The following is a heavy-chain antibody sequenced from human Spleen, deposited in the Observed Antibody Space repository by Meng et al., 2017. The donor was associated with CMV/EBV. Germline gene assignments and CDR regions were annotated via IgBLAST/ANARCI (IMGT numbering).Heavy chain of an antibody. CDR1: GYDFSTYW. CDR2: IYAGDSDT. Sequence: KVSCKGSGYDFSTYWMGWLRQMPGKGLEWMGIIYAGDSDTRYSPPFQGQVTISVDKSTSTAYLQWSRLKASDTAMYYCARSTWGRGATISNAFDVWGQGTMVTVSS. J-gene: IGHJ3*01. D-gene: IGHD1-26*01. V-gene: IGHV5-51*01. CDR3: ARSTWGRGATISNAFDV.